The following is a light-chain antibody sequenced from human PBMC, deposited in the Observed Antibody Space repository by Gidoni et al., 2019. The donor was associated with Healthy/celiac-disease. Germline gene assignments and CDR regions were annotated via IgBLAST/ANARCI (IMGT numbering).Light chain of an antibody. V-gene: IGKV3-15*01. CDR2: GAS. CDR1: QSVSSN. Sequence: ELVMTQSPATLSVSPGERATLSCRASQSVSSNLAWYQQKPGQAPGLLIYGASTRATGIPARFSGSGSGTEFTLTISSLQSEDFAVYYCQQYNNWPPYTFGQGTKLEIK. J-gene: IGKJ2*01. CDR3: QQYNNWPPYT.